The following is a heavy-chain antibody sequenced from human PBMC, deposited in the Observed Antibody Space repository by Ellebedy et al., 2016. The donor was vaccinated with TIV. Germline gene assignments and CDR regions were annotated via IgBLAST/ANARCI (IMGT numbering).Heavy chain of an antibody. D-gene: IGHD5-18*01. Sequence: GESLKISXAASGFTFSSYGMHWVRQAPGKGLEWVAVISYDGSNKYYADSVKGRFTISRDNSKNTLYLQMNSLRAEDTAVYYCAKEAMVLPNFDYWGQGTLVTVSS. V-gene: IGHV3-30*18. CDR3: AKEAMVLPNFDY. CDR1: GFTFSSYG. CDR2: ISYDGSNK. J-gene: IGHJ4*02.